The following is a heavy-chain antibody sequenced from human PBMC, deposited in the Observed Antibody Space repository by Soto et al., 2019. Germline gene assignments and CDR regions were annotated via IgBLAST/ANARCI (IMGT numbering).Heavy chain of an antibody. D-gene: IGHD5-12*01. V-gene: IGHV3-7*01. CDR1: GFTFSSYW. CDR2: IKQDGSEK. Sequence: GGSLRLSCAASGFTFSSYWMSWVRQAPGKGLEWVANIKQDGSEKYYVDSVKGRFTISRDNAKNSLYLQMNSLRAEDTAVYYCARDLRRYSGYDLDYFDYWGQGTLVTLSS. CDR3: ARDLRRYSGYDLDYFDY. J-gene: IGHJ4*02.